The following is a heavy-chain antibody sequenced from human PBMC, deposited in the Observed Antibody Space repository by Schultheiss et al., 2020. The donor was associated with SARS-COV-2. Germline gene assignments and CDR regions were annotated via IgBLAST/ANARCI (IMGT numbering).Heavy chain of an antibody. Sequence: GESLKISCAASGFTFSSYGMHWVRQAPGKGLEWVAVISYDGSNKYYADSVKGRFTISRDNSKNTLYLQMNSLRAEDTAVYYCARGFTVTNPSDYWGQGTLVTVAS. CDR2: ISYDGSNK. D-gene: IGHD4-17*01. CDR3: ARGFTVTNPSDY. CDR1: GFTFSSYG. V-gene: IGHV3-30*03. J-gene: IGHJ4*02.